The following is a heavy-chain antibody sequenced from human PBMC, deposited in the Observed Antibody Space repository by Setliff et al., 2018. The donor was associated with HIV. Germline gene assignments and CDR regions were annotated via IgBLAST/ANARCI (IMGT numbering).Heavy chain of an antibody. CDR3: ACGAAAGTDYYYYYYMDV. Sequence: SETLSLTCTVSGGSISSSSYYWGWIRQPPGKGLEWIGSIYYSGSTYYNPSLKSRVTVSVDTSKNQFSLKLSSVTAADTAVYYCACGAAAGTDYYYYYYMDVWGKGTTVTVSS. D-gene: IGHD6-13*01. J-gene: IGHJ6*03. CDR2: IYYSGST. V-gene: IGHV4-39*01. CDR1: GGSISSSSYY.